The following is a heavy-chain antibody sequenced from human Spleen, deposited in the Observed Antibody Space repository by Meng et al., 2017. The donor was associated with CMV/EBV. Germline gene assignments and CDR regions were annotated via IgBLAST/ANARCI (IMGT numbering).Heavy chain of an antibody. CDR2: ISYDGSNK. J-gene: IGHJ4*02. Sequence: FTFSSYAMHWVRQAPGKGLEWVAVISYDGSNKYYADSVKGRFTISRDNSKNTLYLQMNSLRAEDTAVYYCARDAYSSSWTEYYFDYWGQGTLVTVSS. D-gene: IGHD6-13*01. CDR3: ARDAYSSSWTEYYFDY. V-gene: IGHV3-30*04. CDR1: FTFSSYA.